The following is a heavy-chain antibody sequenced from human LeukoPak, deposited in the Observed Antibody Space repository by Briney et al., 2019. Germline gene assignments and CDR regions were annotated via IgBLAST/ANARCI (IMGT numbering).Heavy chain of an antibody. CDR3: ARGYSSGWYVDY. CDR2: ISAYNGNT. J-gene: IGHJ4*02. D-gene: IGHD6-19*01. Sequence: ASVKVSCKASGYTFTSHGISWVRQAAGQGLEWMGWISAYNGNTNYAQKLQGRVTMTTDTSTSTAYMELRSLRSDDTAVYYCARGYSSGWYVDYWGQGTLVTVSS. V-gene: IGHV1-18*01. CDR1: GYTFTSHG.